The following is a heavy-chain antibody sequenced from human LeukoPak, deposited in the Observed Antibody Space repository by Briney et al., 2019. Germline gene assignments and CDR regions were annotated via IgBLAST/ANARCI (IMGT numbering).Heavy chain of an antibody. CDR1: GFTFSSYS. CDR2: ISSSSSTI. V-gene: IGHV3-48*01. D-gene: IGHD3-22*01. CDR3: ARDRHSSVDY. J-gene: IGHJ4*02. Sequence: GGSLRLSCAASGFTFSSYSMNWVRQAPGKGLEWVSYISSSSSTIYYADSVKGRFTVSRDNAKNSLYLQLNSLRAEDTAVYYCARDRHSSVDYWGQGTLATVSS.